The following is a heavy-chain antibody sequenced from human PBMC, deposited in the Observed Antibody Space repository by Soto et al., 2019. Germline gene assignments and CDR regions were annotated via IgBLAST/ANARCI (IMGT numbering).Heavy chain of an antibody. Sequence: SETLSLTCTVSGGSISSYYWSWIRQPAGKGLEWIGRIYTSGSTNYNPSLKSRVTMSVDTSKNQFSLKLSSVTAADTAVYYCASSSSSGYPSWFDPWGQGTLVTVSS. CDR2: IYTSGST. CDR1: GGSISSYY. V-gene: IGHV4-4*07. CDR3: ASSSSSGYPSWFDP. J-gene: IGHJ5*02. D-gene: IGHD3-22*01.